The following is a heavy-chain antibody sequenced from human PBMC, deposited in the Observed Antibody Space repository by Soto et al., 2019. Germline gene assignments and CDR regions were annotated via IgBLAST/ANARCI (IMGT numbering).Heavy chain of an antibody. CDR2: ISGSGGST. V-gene: IGHV3-23*01. CDR1: GFTFSSYA. J-gene: IGHJ6*02. CDR3: VKDGDHYDILTGYYYYYYGMDV. D-gene: IGHD3-9*01. Sequence: PGGSLRLSCAASGFTFSSYAMSWVRQAPGKGLEWVSAISGSGGSTYYADSVKGRFTISRDNSKNTLYLQMNSLRAEDTAVYYCVKDGDHYDILTGYYYYYYGMDVWGQGTTVTVSS.